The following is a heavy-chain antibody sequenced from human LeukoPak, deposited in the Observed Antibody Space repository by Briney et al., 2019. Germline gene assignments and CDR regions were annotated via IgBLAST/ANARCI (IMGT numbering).Heavy chain of an antibody. V-gene: IGHV1-46*01. J-gene: IGHJ4*02. D-gene: IGHD6-6*01. CDR1: GYTFTSYY. CDR2: INPSGGST. CDR3: ATSIAARGYFDY. Sequence: ASVDVSCKASGYTFTSYYMHWVRQAPGQGLEWMGIINPSGGSTSYAQKFQGRVTMTRDTSTSTVYMELSSLRSEDTAVYYCATSIAARGYFDYWGQGTLVTVSS.